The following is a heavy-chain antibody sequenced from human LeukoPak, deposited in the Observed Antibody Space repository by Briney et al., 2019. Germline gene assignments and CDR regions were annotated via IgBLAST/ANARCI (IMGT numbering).Heavy chain of an antibody. Sequence: ASVKVSCKASGYTFTSYGYSWVRQAPGQGLEWMGWTSAYNGNTNYAQKLQGRVTMTTVTSTSTVYMELRSLTSDDTAVYYCARAKTLEPTPSNAFDIWGQGTMVTVSS. D-gene: IGHD1-1*01. CDR3: ARAKTLEPTPSNAFDI. CDR2: TSAYNGNT. CDR1: GYTFTSYG. J-gene: IGHJ3*02. V-gene: IGHV1-18*01.